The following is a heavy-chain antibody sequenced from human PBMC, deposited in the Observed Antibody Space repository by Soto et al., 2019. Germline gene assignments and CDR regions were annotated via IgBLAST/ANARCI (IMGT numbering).Heavy chain of an antibody. D-gene: IGHD2-15*01. J-gene: IGHJ6*01. CDR1: GDSISSSDYY. CDR2: IFYSGST. Sequence: SETLSLTCTVSGDSISSSDYYWGWIRQPPGKGLEWIGSIFYSGSTYYNPSLKSRVTISVDTSKNQFSLKLSSVTAADTAVYYCARHLTYCSAGSCYSDFPYYGMDVWXQGTTVTVSS. V-gene: IGHV4-39*01. CDR3: ARHLTYCSAGSCYSDFPYYGMDV.